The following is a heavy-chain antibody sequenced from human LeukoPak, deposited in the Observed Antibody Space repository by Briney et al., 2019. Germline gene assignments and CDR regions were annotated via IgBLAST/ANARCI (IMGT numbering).Heavy chain of an antibody. CDR1: GYTFTGYY. CDR3: ARVRSGYSSGSFDY. Sequence: WASVKVSCKASGYTFTGYYMHWVRQAPGQGLEWMGWINPNSGGTNYAQKFQGRVTMTRDTSISTAYMELSRLRSDDTAVYYCARVRSGYSSGSFDYWGQGTLVTVSS. J-gene: IGHJ4*02. CDR2: INPNSGGT. V-gene: IGHV1-2*02. D-gene: IGHD6-19*01.